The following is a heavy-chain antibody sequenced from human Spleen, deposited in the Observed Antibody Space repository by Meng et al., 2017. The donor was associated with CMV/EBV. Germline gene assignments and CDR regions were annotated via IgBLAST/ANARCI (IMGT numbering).Heavy chain of an antibody. CDR2: IDTSGGGT. D-gene: IGHD3-3*01. Sequence: GESLKISCAASGFTFRNYAMYWVRQAPGKGLEWVSAIDTSGGGTFYADSAKGRFTISRDNSKTTLYLQMNSLRADDTAVYYCAKDILPTIFGDVVIHAKLDSWGQGTLVTVSS. J-gene: IGHJ4*02. V-gene: IGHV3-23*01. CDR3: AKDILPTIFGDVVIHAKLDS. CDR1: GFTFRNYA.